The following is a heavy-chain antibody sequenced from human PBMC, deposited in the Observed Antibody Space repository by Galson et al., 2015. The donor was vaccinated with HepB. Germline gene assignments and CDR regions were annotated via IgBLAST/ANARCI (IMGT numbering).Heavy chain of an antibody. D-gene: IGHD2-15*01. CDR1: GGTFSSYA. CDR2: IIPIFGTA. CDR3: ARARRGYCSGGSCYSDAFDI. J-gene: IGHJ3*02. V-gene: IGHV1-69*13. Sequence: SVKVSCKASGGTFSSYAISWVRQAPGQGLEWMGGIIPIFGTANYAQKFQGRVTITADESTSTAYMELSSLRSEDTAVYYCARARRGYCSGGSCYSDAFDIWGQGTMVTVSS.